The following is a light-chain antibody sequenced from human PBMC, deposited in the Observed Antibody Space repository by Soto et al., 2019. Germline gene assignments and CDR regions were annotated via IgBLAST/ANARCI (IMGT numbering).Light chain of an antibody. Sequence: DIQMTQSPSSLSASVGDRVSITCRASQSISNWLAWYQQKPGNDPKVLIYYASKLESGVPSRLSGAGSGTESTLTISSLQSDDFAPYYCQQYDSYWGTFGQGTKVDI. CDR1: QSISNW. V-gene: IGKV1-5*01. J-gene: IGKJ2*01. CDR3: QQYDSYWGT. CDR2: YAS.